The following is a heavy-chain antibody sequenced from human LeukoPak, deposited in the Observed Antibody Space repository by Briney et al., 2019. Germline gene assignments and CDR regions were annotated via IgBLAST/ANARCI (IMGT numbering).Heavy chain of an antibody. Sequence: PGGSLRLSCAASGFTFSSYTINWVRQAPGKGLEWVSSISGSSYYIYYADSVRGRFTISRDNAKNSVYLQMNSLRAEDTAVYYCAKVLSTIFGVVRYDAFDIWGQGTMVTVSS. D-gene: IGHD3-3*01. V-gene: IGHV3-21*04. J-gene: IGHJ3*02. CDR3: AKVLSTIFGVVRYDAFDI. CDR2: ISGSSYYI. CDR1: GFTFSSYT.